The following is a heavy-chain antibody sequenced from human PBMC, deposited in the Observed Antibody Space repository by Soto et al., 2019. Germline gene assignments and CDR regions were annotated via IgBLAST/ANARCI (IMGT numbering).Heavy chain of an antibody. V-gene: IGHV4-34*01. Sequence: SETLSLTCAVYGGSFSGYYWSWIRQHPGKGLEWIGEINHSGSTNYNPSLKSRVTISVDTSKNQFSLKLSSVTAADTAVYYCARGPDYYDSSGDAFDIWGQGTMVTVSS. CDR1: GGSFSGYY. CDR3: ARGPDYYDSSGDAFDI. D-gene: IGHD3-22*01. J-gene: IGHJ3*02. CDR2: INHSGST.